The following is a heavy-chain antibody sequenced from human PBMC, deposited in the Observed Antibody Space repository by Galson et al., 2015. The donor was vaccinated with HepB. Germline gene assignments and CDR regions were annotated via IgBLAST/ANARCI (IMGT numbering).Heavy chain of an antibody. D-gene: IGHD3-16*02. Sequence: SLRLSCAASGFTFSNYGMHWVRQAPGKGLEWVAVLWYDGTNKYYADSVKGRFTISRDNSKNTLYLQMNSLRAEDTAVYYCARDPGEVSFLLSFFVPWGQGTLVTSSS. CDR1: GFTFSNYG. J-gene: IGHJ5*02. CDR2: LWYDGTNK. V-gene: IGHV3-33*01. CDR3: ARDPGEVSFLLSFFVP.